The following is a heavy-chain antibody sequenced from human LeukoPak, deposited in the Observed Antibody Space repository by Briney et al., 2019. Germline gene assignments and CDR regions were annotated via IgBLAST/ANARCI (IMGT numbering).Heavy chain of an antibody. CDR1: GGSISSGDYY. CDR2: IYDSGRT. D-gene: IGHD3-10*01. V-gene: IGHV4-31*03. J-gene: IGHJ4*02. Sequence: PSETLSLTCTVSGGSISSGDYYWSWIRQHPGKGLEWIGHIYDSGRTFYNPSLKSRVAMSVDTSKNQFSLKLSSVTAADTAVYYCARGVGLALPRYYGSGSYSPPFDYWGQGTLVTVSS. CDR3: ARGVGLALPRYYGSGSYSPPFDY.